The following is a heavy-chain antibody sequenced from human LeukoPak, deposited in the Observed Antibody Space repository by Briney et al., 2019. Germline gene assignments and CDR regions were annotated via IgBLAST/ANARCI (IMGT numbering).Heavy chain of an antibody. D-gene: IGHD3-10*01. CDR1: GGSISSGGYY. Sequence: SQTLSLTCTVSGGSISSGGYYWSWIRQPPGKGLEWIGYIYHSGSTYYNPSLKSRVTISVDRSKNQFSLKLSSVTAADTAVYYCARRRGDYGSGELNLWGQGTLVTVSP. J-gene: IGHJ4*02. V-gene: IGHV4-30-2*01. CDR2: IYHSGST. CDR3: ARRRGDYGSGELNL.